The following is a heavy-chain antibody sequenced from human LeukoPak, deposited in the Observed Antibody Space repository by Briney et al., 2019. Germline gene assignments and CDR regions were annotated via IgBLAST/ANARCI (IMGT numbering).Heavy chain of an antibody. CDR1: GGSISSSSYY. CDR2: IYYSGTT. CDR3: ARLERSYFFGSGSPYYFMDV. J-gene: IGHJ6*03. D-gene: IGHD3-10*01. V-gene: IGHV4-39*01. Sequence: SETLSLTCTVSGGSISSSSYYWGWIRQPPGQGLEWIGNIYYSGTTYYKASLKSRVTISADTSKNQFSLKLSSVTAADTAVYYCARLERSYFFGSGSPYYFMDVWGKGTTVTVFS.